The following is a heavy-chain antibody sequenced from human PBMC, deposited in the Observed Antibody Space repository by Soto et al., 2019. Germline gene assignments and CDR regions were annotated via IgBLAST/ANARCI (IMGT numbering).Heavy chain of an antibody. CDR2: MNPNSGNT. D-gene: IGHD3-10*01. CDR1: GYTFTSYD. V-gene: IGHV1-8*01. J-gene: IGHJ4*02. Sequence: EASVKVSCKASGYTFTSYDINWVRQATGQGLEWMGWMNPNSGNTGYAQKFQGRVTMTRNTSISTAYMELSSLRSEDTAVYYCARGGVFFFAAPTNPFDYWGQGTLVTVS. CDR3: ARGGVFFFAAPTNPFDY.